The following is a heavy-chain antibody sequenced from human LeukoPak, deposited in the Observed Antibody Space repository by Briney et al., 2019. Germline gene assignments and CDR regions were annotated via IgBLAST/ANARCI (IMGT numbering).Heavy chain of an antibody. V-gene: IGHV3-23*01. CDR3: ALGDIVVVPAAPRRPNDAFDI. Sequence: PGGSLRLSCAASGFTFSSYAMSWVRQAPGKGLEWVSAISGSGGSTYYADSVKGRFTISRDNSKNTLYLQMNSLRAEDTAVYYCALGDIVVVPAAPRRPNDAFDIWGQGTTVTVSS. D-gene: IGHD2-2*01. CDR2: ISGSGGST. J-gene: IGHJ3*02. CDR1: GFTFSSYA.